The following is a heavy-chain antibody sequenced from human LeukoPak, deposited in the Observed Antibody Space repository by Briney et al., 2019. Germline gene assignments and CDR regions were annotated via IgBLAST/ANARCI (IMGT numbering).Heavy chain of an antibody. V-gene: IGHV3-74*01. J-gene: IGHJ4*02. D-gene: IGHD3-16*01. Sequence: GGSLRLSCAVSGFTFSSYWMHWVRQAPGKGLVWVSRINRDGSSTSYADSVKRRFTISRDNSKNTLYLQMNSLRAEDTAVYYCARGEGYYDYVWGSFPVPLDYWGQGTLVTVSS. CDR1: GFTFSSYW. CDR2: INRDGSST. CDR3: ARGEGYYDYVWGSFPVPLDY.